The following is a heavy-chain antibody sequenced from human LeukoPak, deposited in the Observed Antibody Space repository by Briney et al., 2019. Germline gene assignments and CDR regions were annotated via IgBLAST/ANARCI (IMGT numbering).Heavy chain of an antibody. CDR2: IYHSGST. CDR1: GYPISSGYY. J-gene: IGHJ4*02. V-gene: IGHV4-38-2*02. CDR3: ARASETYYYDSSGYYAFDY. D-gene: IGHD3-22*01. Sequence: PSETLSLTCTVSGYPISSGYYWGWIRQPPRKGLEWIGSIYHSGSTYYNPSLKSRVTISVDTSKNQFSLKLSSVTAADTAVYYCARASETYYYDSSGYYAFDYWGQGTLVTVSS.